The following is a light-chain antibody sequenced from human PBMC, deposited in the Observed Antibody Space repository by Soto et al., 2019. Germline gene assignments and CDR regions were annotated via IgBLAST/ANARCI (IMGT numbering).Light chain of an antibody. CDR1: QSVSSSY. J-gene: IGKJ1*01. V-gene: IGKV3-20*01. CDR2: GAS. Sequence: EIGLTQSPGTLSLSPGERATLSCRASQSVSSSYLAWYQQKPGQAPRLLIYGASSRATGIPDRFSGSGAGTDFTLTISRLEPEGFAVYYCQQYGSSRTFGQETKVEIK. CDR3: QQYGSSRT.